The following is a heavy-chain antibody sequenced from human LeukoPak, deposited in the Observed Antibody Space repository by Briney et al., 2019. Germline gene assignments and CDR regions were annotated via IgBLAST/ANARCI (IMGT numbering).Heavy chain of an antibody. Sequence: GGSLRLSCAASGFTFDDYAMHWVRQAPGKGLEWVSVTYSNGRTYYADTVKGRFTISRDNSKNMLYLQMNSLRAEDTAVYYCARSNPIDLWGQGTLVTVSS. V-gene: IGHV3-53*01. J-gene: IGHJ4*02. CDR2: TYSNGRT. CDR3: ARSNPIDL. CDR1: GFTFDDYA. D-gene: IGHD2/OR15-2a*01.